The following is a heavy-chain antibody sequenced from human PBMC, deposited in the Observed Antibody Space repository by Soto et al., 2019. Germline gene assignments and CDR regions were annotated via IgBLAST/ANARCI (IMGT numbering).Heavy chain of an antibody. CDR1: GFTFSSYA. V-gene: IGHV3-23*01. CDR2: ISGSGGST. D-gene: IGHD3-3*01. Sequence: EVQLLESGGGLVQPGGSLRLSCAASGFTFSSYAMSWVRQAPGKGLEWVSAISGSGGSTYYADSVKGRFTISRDNSKNTLYLQMNSLRAEDTAVYYCAKHLSAYDFWSGEYYSYGMDVWGQGTTVTVSS. J-gene: IGHJ6*02. CDR3: AKHLSAYDFWSGEYYSYGMDV.